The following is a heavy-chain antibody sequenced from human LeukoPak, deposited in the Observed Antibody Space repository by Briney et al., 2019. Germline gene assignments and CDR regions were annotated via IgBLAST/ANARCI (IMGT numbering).Heavy chain of an antibody. CDR3: ARDLMIVVDAGDY. D-gene: IGHD3-22*01. V-gene: IGHV1-2*06. J-gene: IGHJ4*02. CDR2: INPNSGGT. Sequence: ASVKVSCKASGGTFSSYAISWVRQAPGQGLEWMGRINPNSGGTNYAQKFQGRVTTTRDTSISTAYMELSRLRSDDTAVYYCARDLMIVVDAGDYWGQGTLVTVSS. CDR1: GGTFSSYA.